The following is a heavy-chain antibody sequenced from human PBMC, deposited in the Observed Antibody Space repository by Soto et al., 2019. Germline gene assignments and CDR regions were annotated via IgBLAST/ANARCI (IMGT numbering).Heavy chain of an antibody. CDR3: ARDGDVNTGFGKDY. D-gene: IGHD3-16*01. Sequence: GGSLRLSCAASGFTFSSYGMHWVRQAPGKGLERVAFIWHDGGNKFYAESVKGRFTISRDNSKNTLYLQMTSLSAEDTAMYYCARDGDVNTGFGKDYWGQGTLVTVSS. J-gene: IGHJ4*02. CDR2: IWHDGGNK. CDR1: GFTFSSYG. V-gene: IGHV3-33*01.